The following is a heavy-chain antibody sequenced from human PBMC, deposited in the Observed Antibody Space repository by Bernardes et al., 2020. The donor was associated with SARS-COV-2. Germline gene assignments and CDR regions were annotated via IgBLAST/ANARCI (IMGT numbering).Heavy chain of an antibody. CDR3: ARTQSGGYYGDAFNI. CDR1: GFTFSNYA. V-gene: IGHV3-21*04. CDR2: ISSTSSYT. D-gene: IGHD3-22*01. J-gene: IGHJ3*02. Sequence: GSLRLSCAASGFTFSNYAMNWVRQAPGKGLEWVSSISSTSSYTYYADSVRGRITISRDNAKNSLYLQVNSLRAEDTAVYYCARTQSGGYYGDAFNIWGQGTVVTVSS.